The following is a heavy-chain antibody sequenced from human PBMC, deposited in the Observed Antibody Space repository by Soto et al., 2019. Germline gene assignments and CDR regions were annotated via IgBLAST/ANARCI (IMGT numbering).Heavy chain of an antibody. CDR2: LYSGGST. D-gene: IGHD6-19*01. CDR1: GFTVSSNY. J-gene: IGHJ4*02. CDR3: AREIASGWNAFDQ. V-gene: IGHV3-66*01. Sequence: EVQLVESGGGLVRPGGSLRLSCEASGFTVSSNYMNWVRQAPGKGLEWLSVLYSGGSTYYADSVKGRFTISRDNSKNTLYLLTGSLRAEDTAVYYCAREIASGWNAFDQWGQGTLVTVSS.